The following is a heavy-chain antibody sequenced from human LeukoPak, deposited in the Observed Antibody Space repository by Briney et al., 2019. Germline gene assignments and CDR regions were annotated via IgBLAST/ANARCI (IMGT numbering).Heavy chain of an antibody. D-gene: IGHD3-16*02. CDR1: GYTFTSYY. V-gene: IGHV1-2*02. Sequence: GASVKVSCKASGYTFTSYYMHWVRQAPGQGLEWMGWINPNSGGTNYAQKFQGRVTMTRDTSISTAYMELSRLRSDDTAVYYCAGAPSIRVITNFDYWGQGTLVTVSS. CDR3: AGAPSIRVITNFDY. CDR2: INPNSGGT. J-gene: IGHJ4*02.